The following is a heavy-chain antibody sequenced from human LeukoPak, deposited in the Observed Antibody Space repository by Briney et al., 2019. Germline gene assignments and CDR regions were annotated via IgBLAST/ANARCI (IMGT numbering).Heavy chain of an antibody. CDR2: ISYDGSNK. J-gene: IGHJ6*03. D-gene: IGHD3-10*01. CDR1: GFTFSSYA. V-gene: IGHV3-30-3*01. CDR3: ARGGLLTWGYYYMDV. Sequence: GGSLRLSCAASGFTFSSYAMHWVRQAPGKGLEWVAVISYDGSNKYYADSVKGRFTISRDNSKNTLYLQMNSLRAEDTAVYYCARGGLLTWGYYYMDVWGKGTTVTVSS.